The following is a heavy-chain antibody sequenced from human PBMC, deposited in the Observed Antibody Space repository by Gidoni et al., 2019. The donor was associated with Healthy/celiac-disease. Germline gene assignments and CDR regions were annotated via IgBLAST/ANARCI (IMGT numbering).Heavy chain of an antibody. CDR2: INPNSGGT. Sequence: QVQLVQSGAEVKKPGASVKVSCQASGYTFTGYYMHWVRQAPGQGLEWMGWINPNSGGTNYAQKFQGRVTMTRDTSISTAYMELSRLRSDDTAVYYCAREIDIVVVPASPYGMDVWGQGTTVTVSS. CDR3: AREIDIVVVPASPYGMDV. D-gene: IGHD2-2*01. CDR1: GYTFTGYY. V-gene: IGHV1-2*02. J-gene: IGHJ6*02.